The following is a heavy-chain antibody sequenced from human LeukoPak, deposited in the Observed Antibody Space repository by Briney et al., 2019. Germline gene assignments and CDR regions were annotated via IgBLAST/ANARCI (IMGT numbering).Heavy chain of an antibody. V-gene: IGHV4-4*07. CDR3: ARDYSSSIDY. J-gene: IGHJ4*02. Sequence: SETLSLTCTVSGGSISGYYWSWIRQPAGMGLEWIGRISTSGSTHYSPSLKSRVTMSVDTSKNQFSLKLSSVTAADTAVYYCARDYSSSIDYWGQGTLVTVSS. CDR2: ISTSGST. CDR1: GGSISGYY. D-gene: IGHD6-6*01.